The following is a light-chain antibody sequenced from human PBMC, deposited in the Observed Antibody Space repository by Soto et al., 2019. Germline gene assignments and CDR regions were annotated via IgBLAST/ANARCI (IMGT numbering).Light chain of an antibody. CDR1: QSINRY. CDR3: QQSYSIPYT. V-gene: IGKV1-39*01. CDR2: AAS. Sequence: DIQMTQSPSSLSASVGDRVTITCRASQSINRYLNWYQQKPGKAPKLVIYAASTLQSGVPPRFSGIGSGADFTLTISSLQPEDFATYYCQQSYSIPYTLGQGTRLEIK. J-gene: IGKJ5*01.